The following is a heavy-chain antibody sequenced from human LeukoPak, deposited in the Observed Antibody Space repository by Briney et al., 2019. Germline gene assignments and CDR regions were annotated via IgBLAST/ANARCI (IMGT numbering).Heavy chain of an antibody. CDR3: ARDIPPTYSSGWYGVVFY. D-gene: IGHD6-19*01. V-gene: IGHV3-21*01. CDR1: GFTFSSYS. J-gene: IGHJ4*02. Sequence: GGSLRLSCAASGFTFSSYSMNWVRQAPGKGLEWVSSITSSSSYIYYADSVRGRFTISRDNATNSLYLQMNSLRAEDTAVYYCARDIPPTYSSGWYGVVFYWGQGTLVTVSS. CDR2: ITSSSSYI.